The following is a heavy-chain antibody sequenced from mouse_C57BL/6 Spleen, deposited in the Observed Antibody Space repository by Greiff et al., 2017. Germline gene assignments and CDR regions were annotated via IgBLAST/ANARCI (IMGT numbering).Heavy chain of an antibody. Sequence: QVHVKQSGPGLVQPSQSLSITCTVSGFSFTSYGVHWVRQSPGKGLEWLGVIWSGGSTDYNAAFISRLSISKDNSKSQVFFKMNSLQADDTAIYYCARNEGYYYAMDYWGQGTSVTVSS. CDR3: ARNEGYYYAMDY. CDR1: GFSFTSYG. J-gene: IGHJ4*01. CDR2: IWSGGST. V-gene: IGHV2-2*01.